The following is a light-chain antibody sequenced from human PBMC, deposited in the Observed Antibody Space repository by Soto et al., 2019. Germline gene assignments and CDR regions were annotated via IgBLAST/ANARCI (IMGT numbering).Light chain of an antibody. V-gene: IGKV3-20*01. CDR3: QQYGSSPRT. Sequence: EMAMSQSPATLAASPGERATLSCRASQSVSSNLAWYQQKPGQAPRLLIYGASTRATGIPDRFSGSGSGTDFTLTISRLEPEDFAVYYCQQYGSSPRTFGQGTKVDIK. CDR2: GAS. J-gene: IGKJ1*01. CDR1: QSVSSN.